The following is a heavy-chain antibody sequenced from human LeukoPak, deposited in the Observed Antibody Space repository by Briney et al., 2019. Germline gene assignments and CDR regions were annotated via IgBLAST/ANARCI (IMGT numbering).Heavy chain of an antibody. J-gene: IGHJ5*02. CDR2: VSGSGGNT. Sequence: GGSLRLSCAASGFTFSSYAMNWVRQAPGKGLEWVSSVSGSGGNTNYAGSVKGRFTISRDNSKNTLDLQMNSLRAEDTAVYYCARVAVPSTWWFDPWGQGTQVTVSS. V-gene: IGHV3-23*01. CDR1: GFTFSSYA. D-gene: IGHD6-19*01. CDR3: ARVAVPSTWWFDP.